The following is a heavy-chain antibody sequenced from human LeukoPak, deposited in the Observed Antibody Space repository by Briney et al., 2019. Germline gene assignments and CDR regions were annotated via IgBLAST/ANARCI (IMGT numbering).Heavy chain of an antibody. CDR2: IYYSGST. CDR3: ARENSSGYYGFDY. D-gene: IGHD3-22*01. CDR1: GGSISSYY. V-gene: IGHV4-59*13. Sequence: PSETLSLTCTGSGGSISSYYWSWIRQPPGKGLEWIGYIYYSGSTNYNPSLKSRVPIPVEPSKNQFSLKLSSVTAADTAVYYCARENSSGYYGFDYWGQGTLVTVS. J-gene: IGHJ4*02.